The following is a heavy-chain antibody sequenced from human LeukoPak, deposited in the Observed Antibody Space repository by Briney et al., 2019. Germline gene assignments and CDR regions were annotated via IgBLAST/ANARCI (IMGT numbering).Heavy chain of an antibody. D-gene: IGHD4/OR15-4a*01. CDR2: IYYSGST. J-gene: IGHJ4*02. V-gene: IGHV4-39*01. CDR3: ARHDYNNPFDY. Sequence: SETLSLTCTVSGSSISSSSYYWGWIRQPPGKGLEWIGSIYYSGSTYYNPSLKSRVTISLDTSKSQFSLKLSSVTAADTAVYYCARHDYNNPFDYWGQGTLVTVSS. CDR1: GSSISSSSYY.